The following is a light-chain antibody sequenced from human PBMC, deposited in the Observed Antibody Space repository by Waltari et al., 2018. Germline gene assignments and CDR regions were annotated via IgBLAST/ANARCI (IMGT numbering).Light chain of an antibody. V-gene: IGLV2-18*02. CDR2: EVN. Sequence: QSALTQPPSVSGSPGQSVTISCTGTSSDVGFYNRVSWYQQSPGTAPKLMIYEVNNRPAGVPDRFSGSKSGDTASLTISGLQAEDEADYYCSSYTSSNTYLFGTGTKVTVL. CDR1: SSDVGFYNR. CDR3: SSYTSSNTYL. J-gene: IGLJ1*01.